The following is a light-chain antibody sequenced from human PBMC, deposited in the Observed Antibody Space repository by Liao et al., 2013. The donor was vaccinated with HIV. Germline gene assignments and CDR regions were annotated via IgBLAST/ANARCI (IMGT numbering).Light chain of an antibody. V-gene: IGLV3-1*01. CDR1: KLGDKY. J-gene: IGLJ2*01. Sequence: SYELTQSPSVSVSPGQTASITCSGEKLGDKYACWYQQKPGQSPVLVIYQDSKRPSGIPERFSGSNSGNTATLTISGTQAMDEADYYCQAWDSSTAVVFGGRTKLTVL. CDR3: QAWDSSTAVV. CDR2: QDS.